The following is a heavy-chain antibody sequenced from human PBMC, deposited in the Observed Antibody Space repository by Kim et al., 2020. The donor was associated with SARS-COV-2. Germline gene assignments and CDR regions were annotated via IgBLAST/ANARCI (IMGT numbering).Heavy chain of an antibody. CDR2: ISSSSSAI. V-gene: IGHV3-48*02. Sequence: GGSLRLSCAASGLTFSSYSMNWVRQAPGKGLEWVSYISSSSSAIYYADSVKGRFTISRDNAKNSLYLQMNSLRDEDTAVYYCARMTTVTPDYWGQGTLVTVSS. J-gene: IGHJ4*02. CDR3: ARMTTVTPDY. CDR1: GLTFSSYS. D-gene: IGHD4-17*01.